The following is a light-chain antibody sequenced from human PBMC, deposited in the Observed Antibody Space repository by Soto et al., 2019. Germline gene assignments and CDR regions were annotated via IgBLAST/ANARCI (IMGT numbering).Light chain of an antibody. CDR1: QIVISNY. CDR3: QHYDSSPRYT. Sequence: EIVLTQSPGTLSLSRGERATLSCRASQIVISNYLAWYQQKPGQAPRLLIYGTYFRATGIPDRFGGSGSGKDFPLTIRRLEPEDFAVYYSQHYDSSPRYTLGAGTKVDIK. J-gene: IGKJ4*01. V-gene: IGKV3-20*01. CDR2: GTY.